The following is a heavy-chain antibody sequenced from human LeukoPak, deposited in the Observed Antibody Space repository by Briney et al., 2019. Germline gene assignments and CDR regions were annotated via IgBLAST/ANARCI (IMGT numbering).Heavy chain of an antibody. CDR2: INTEGGST. CDR3: AKDPSFRPGYFDY. Sequence: GGSLRLSCAASGFTFSRYWMHWVRQAPGKGLVWLSRINTEGGSTNYADSVKGRFTISRDNAKNTLYLQLNSLRADDTAVYYCAKDPSFRPGYFDYWGQGTLVTVSS. J-gene: IGHJ4*02. V-gene: IGHV3-74*01. CDR1: GFTFSRYW.